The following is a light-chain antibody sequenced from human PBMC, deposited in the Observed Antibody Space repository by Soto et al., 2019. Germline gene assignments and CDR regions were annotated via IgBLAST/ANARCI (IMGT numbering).Light chain of an antibody. CDR1: QSVSSY. V-gene: IGKV3D-15*01. CDR2: DVS. Sequence: ETVMTQSPATLSVSPGEGATLSCRASQSVSSYLAWYQQKPGQAPRLLFYDVSRRATGVPDRFSGSGSGADFTLTISSLQSEDFALYYCQQYNKWPLITFGQGTRLEIK. J-gene: IGKJ5*01. CDR3: QQYNKWPLIT.